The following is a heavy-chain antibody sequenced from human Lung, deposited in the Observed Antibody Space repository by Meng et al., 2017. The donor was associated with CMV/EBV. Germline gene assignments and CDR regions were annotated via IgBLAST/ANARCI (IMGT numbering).Heavy chain of an antibody. J-gene: IGHJ5*02. CDR3: ARGLGVVVPAPLAWFDP. CDR1: IRSGGDY. CDR2: IYDSEST. V-gene: IGHV4-31*02. D-gene: IGHD2-2*01. Sequence: IRSGGDYWSWVRQIPGQGLEWIGYIYDSESTYYNPSLKGRVTMSIDTSKNQFSLRLTSVTVADTAVYYCARGLGVVVPAPLAWFDPWGQGILVTVSS.